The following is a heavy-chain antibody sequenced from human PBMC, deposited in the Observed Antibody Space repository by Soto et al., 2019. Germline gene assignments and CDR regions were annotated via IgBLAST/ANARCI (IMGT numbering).Heavy chain of an antibody. J-gene: IGHJ4*02. V-gene: IGHV4-39*01. CDR1: GGSISSSSYY. CDR3: ARLVGIQLWWVDY. CDR2: IYYSGST. D-gene: IGHD5-18*01. Sequence: QLQLQESGPGLVKPSETLSLTCTVSGGSISSSSYYWGWIRQPPGKGLEWIGSIYYSGSTYYNPSLKSRVTISVDTSKNQFSLKLSSVTAADTAVYYCARLVGIQLWWVDYWGQGTLVTVSS.